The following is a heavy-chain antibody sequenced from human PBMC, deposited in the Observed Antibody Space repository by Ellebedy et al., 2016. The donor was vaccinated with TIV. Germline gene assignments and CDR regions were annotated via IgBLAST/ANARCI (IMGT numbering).Heavy chain of an antibody. J-gene: IGHJ4*02. CDR1: GYTLMSYG. Sequence: AASVKVSCKASGYTLMSYGICWVRQAPGHGLEWMGWVSPYDGNTNYAQKFQGRVTMTIDTFTGTGYMELRNLRSDDTAVYFCARGFRYGSGRWPLDYWGQGTLVTVSS. V-gene: IGHV1-18*01. CDR2: VSPYDGNT. CDR3: ARGFRYGSGRWPLDY. D-gene: IGHD4-23*01.